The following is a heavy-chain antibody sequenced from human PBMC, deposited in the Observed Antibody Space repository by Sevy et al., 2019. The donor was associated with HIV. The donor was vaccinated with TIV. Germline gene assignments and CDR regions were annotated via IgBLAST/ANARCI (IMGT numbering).Heavy chain of an antibody. CDR3: ARDLASGSFFSLYFDY. D-gene: IGHD3-10*01. Sequence: GGSLRLSCAASGLNVSDYFMSWIRQAPGKRPEWVSYISSSGTIIYYADSVKGRFTISRDNAKNSLCLQMNSLRAEDTAIYYCARDLASGSFFSLYFDYWGQGTLVTVSS. J-gene: IGHJ4*02. CDR1: GLNVSDYF. V-gene: IGHV3-11*01. CDR2: ISSSGTII.